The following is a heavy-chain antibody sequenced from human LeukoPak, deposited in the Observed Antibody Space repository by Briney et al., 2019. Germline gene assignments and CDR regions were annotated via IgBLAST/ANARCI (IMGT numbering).Heavy chain of an antibody. D-gene: IGHD7-27*01. CDR1: GFTVSSNY. CDR3: ARDLIELGPAGDRPSDAFDI. Sequence: GGSLRLSCAASGFTVSSNYMSWVRQAPGKGLEWVSVIYSGGSTYYADSVKGRFTISRDNSKNTLYLQMNSLRAEDTAVYYCARDLIELGPAGDRPSDAFDIWGQGTMVTVSS. CDR2: IYSGGST. J-gene: IGHJ3*02. V-gene: IGHV3-66*01.